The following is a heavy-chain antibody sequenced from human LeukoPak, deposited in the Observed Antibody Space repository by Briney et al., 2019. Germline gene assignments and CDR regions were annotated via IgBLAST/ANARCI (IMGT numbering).Heavy chain of an antibody. CDR3: ARGYYYESSDYYVVLSGAFDI. Sequence: ASVKVSCKASGYTFTGYYMHWVRQAPGQGLEWMGWINPNSDVTNYAQKFQGRVTMTRDTSISTAYMELSSLRSDDTAVYYCARGYYYESSDYYVVLSGAFDIWGQGTMVTVSS. J-gene: IGHJ3*02. D-gene: IGHD3-22*01. CDR2: INPNSDVT. CDR1: GYTFTGYY. V-gene: IGHV1-2*02.